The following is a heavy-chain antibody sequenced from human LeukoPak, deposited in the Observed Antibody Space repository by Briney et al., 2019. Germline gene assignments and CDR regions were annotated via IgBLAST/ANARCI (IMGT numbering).Heavy chain of an antibody. CDR2: ISAYNGNT. CDR1: GYTFTSYG. J-gene: IGHJ6*03. V-gene: IGHV1-18*01. Sequence: ASVKVSCKASGYTFTSYGISWVRQAPGQGLEWMGWISAYNGNTNYAQKLQGRVTMTTDTSTSTAYMELRSLRSDDTAVYYCARDRVYDFWSGYYTSLYYYYYMDVWGKGTTVTVSS. CDR3: ARDRVYDFWSGYYTSLYYYYYMDV. D-gene: IGHD3-3*01.